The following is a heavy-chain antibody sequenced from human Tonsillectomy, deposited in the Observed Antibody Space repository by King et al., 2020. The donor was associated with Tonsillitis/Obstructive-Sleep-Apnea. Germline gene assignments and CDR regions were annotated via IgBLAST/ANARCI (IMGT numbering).Heavy chain of an antibody. D-gene: IGHD6-6*01. CDR2: IYHSGST. Sequence: PLQESGPGLVKPSGTMSLTCAVSGGSISSSNWWNWVRQPPGKGLEWIGEIYHSGSTNYNPSLKSRVTISVDKSKNQFSLKLSSVTAADTAVYYCARVPRSSSSLTIDSWGQGTLVTVSS. J-gene: IGHJ4*02. CDR1: GGSISSSNW. CDR3: ARVPRSSSSLTIDS. V-gene: IGHV4-4*02.